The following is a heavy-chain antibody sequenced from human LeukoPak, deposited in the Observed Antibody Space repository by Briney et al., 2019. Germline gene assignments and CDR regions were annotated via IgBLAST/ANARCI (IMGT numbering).Heavy chain of an antibody. D-gene: IGHD2-2*01. CDR3: ARSGTVPAAIFDK. CDR1: GGSISGSISCYY. V-gene: IGHV4-4*07. CDR2: IHSSGSA. J-gene: IGHJ4*02. Sequence: SETLSLTCSVSGGSISGSISCYYWSCIRQPAGKGPEWIGRIHSSGSANYNPSLRSRLTMSVDMSKNQLSLKMHSMTAADTAVYFCARSGTVPAAIFDKWGQGTPVTVSS.